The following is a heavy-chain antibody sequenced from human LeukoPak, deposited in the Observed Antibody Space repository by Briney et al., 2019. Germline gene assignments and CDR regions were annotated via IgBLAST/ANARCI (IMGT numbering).Heavy chain of an antibody. CDR2: IWYDGSNE. V-gene: IGHV3-33*06. J-gene: IGHJ4*02. D-gene: IGHD2-21*02. Sequence: GGSLRLSCAASGFTFSSYGMHWVRQAPGKGLEWVAVIWYDGSNEYYADSVKGRFTISRDNSKNTLYLQMNSLRAEDTAVYYCAKDHGSYCGGDCYSDYWGQGTLVTVSS. CDR3: AKDHGSYCGGDCYSDY. CDR1: GFTFSSYG.